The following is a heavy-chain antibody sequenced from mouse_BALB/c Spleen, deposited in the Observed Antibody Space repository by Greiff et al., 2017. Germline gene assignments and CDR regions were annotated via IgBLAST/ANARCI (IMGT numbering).Heavy chain of an antibody. V-gene: IGHV5-12-2*01. Sequence: EVHLVESGGGLVQPGGSLKLSCAASGFTFSSYTMSWVRQTPEKRLEWVAYISNGGGSTYYPDTVKGRFTISRDNAKNTLYLQMSSLKSEDTAMYYCARGKLPFFDYWGQGTTLTVSS. CDR2: ISNGGGST. CDR3: ARGKLPFFDY. J-gene: IGHJ2*01. CDR1: GFTFSSYT.